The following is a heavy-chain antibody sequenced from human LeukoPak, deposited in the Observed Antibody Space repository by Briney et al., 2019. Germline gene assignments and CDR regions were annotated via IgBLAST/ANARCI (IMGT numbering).Heavy chain of an antibody. CDR1: GFTFSSYW. D-gene: IGHD6-19*01. CDR2: IKQDGSEK. CDR3: AREGLPYSSGRRGYFDY. V-gene: IGHV3-7*01. Sequence: PGGSLRLSCAASGFTFSSYWMSWVRQAPGKGLEWVANIKQDGSEKYYVDSVKGRFTISRDNAKNSLYLQMNSLRAEDTAVYYCAREGLPYSSGRRGYFDYWGQGTLVTVSS. J-gene: IGHJ4*02.